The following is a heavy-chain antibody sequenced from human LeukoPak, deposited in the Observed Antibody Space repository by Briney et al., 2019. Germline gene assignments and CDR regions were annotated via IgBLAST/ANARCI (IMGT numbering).Heavy chain of an antibody. CDR1: GFAVSSKY. CDR2: TYNGGST. CDR3: ARDRRGAPNYYDSSGYYFNWYFDL. V-gene: IGHV3-53*01. J-gene: IGHJ2*01. Sequence: PGGSLRLSCAASGFAVSSKYMTWVRQVPGKGLEWVSVTYNGGSTYYADSVKGRFTISRDNSKNTLYLQMNSLRAEDTAVYYCARDRRGAPNYYDSSGYYFNWYFDLWGRGTLVTVSS. D-gene: IGHD3-22*01.